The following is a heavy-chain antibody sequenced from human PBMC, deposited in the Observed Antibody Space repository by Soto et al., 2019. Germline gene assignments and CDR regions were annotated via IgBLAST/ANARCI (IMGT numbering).Heavy chain of an antibody. J-gene: IGHJ1*01. CDR3: ARDRVESGYPEYCQH. V-gene: IGHV3-53*01. Sequence: EVQLVESGGGLIQPGGSLRLSCAASGFTVSSNYMSWVRQAPGKGLEWVSVIYSGGSTYYADSVKGRFTISRDNAKNTRYLQRNSLRAEDTAVYYCARDRVESGYPEYCQHWGQGTLVTVSA. CDR2: IYSGGST. D-gene: IGHD3-22*01. CDR1: GFTVSSNY.